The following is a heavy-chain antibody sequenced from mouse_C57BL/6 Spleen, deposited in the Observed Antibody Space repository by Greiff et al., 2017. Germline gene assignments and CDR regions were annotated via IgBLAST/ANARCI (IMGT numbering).Heavy chain of an antibody. CDR1: GFTFTDYY. D-gene: IGHD1-1*01. J-gene: IGHJ1*03. CDR2: IRNKANGYTT. Sequence: EVKVVASGGGLVQPGGSLSLSCAASGFTFTDYYMSWVRQPPGKALEWLGFIRNKANGYTTEYSASVKGRFTISRDNSQSILYLKMNDLRADDCATYYCAGSYYYGSSYRNWYFDVWGTGTTVTVSS. V-gene: IGHV7-3*01. CDR3: AGSYYYGSSYRNWYFDV.